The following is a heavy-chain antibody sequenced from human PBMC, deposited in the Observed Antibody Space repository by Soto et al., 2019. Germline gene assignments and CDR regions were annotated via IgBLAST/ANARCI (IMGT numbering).Heavy chain of an antibody. CDR1: GGTFSSYA. V-gene: IGHV1-69*06. D-gene: IGHD1-20*01. CDR2: IIPIFGTA. J-gene: IGHJ6*02. CDR3: ARAYNWNDGGYYYYYGMDV. Sequence: RASVNVSCKASGGTFSSYAISWVRQAPGQGLEWMGGIIPIFGTANYAQKFQGRVTITADKSTSTAYMELSSLRSEDTAVYYCARAYNWNDGGYYYYYGMDVWGQGTTVTVSS.